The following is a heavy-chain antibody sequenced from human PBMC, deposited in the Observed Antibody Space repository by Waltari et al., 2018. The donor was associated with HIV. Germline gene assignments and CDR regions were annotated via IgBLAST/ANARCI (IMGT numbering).Heavy chain of an antibody. J-gene: IGHJ4*02. V-gene: IGHV3-74*03. D-gene: IGHD3-3*01. CDR1: GFTFSSNW. CDR3: ARSLYYDFWSAYPPDY. Sequence: EVKLVESGGRLVQPRGSLRLSCVASGFTFSSNWTPWVRQAPGKGLVWITCVSSDGNSTVYADSVKGRFTSSRANAKNTLFLQMNSLRVEDTAGYFCARSLYYDFWSAYPPDYWGQGTRVTVSS. CDR2: VSSDGNST.